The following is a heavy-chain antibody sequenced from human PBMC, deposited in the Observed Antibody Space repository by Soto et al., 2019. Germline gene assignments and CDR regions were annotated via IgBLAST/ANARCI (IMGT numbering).Heavy chain of an antibody. CDR3: AGDLGVTTFRYYYSYGMDV. J-gene: IGHJ6*02. D-gene: IGHD4-4*01. CDR1: GGTFSSYA. Sequence: QVQLVQSGAEVKKPGSSVKVSCKASGGTFSSYAISWVRQAPGQGLEWLGGIIPIFGTANYAQKFQGRVTITADESTGTAYMELSRPRSEDTAVYYCAGDLGVTTFRYYYSYGMDVGGQGTTVTVSS. CDR2: IIPIFGTA. V-gene: IGHV1-69*12.